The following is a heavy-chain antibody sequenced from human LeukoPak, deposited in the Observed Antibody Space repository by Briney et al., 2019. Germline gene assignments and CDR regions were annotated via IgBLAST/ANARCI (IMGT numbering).Heavy chain of an antibody. CDR1: RFTFSSYW. CDR3: ARDNYGSGSYYMDV. D-gene: IGHD3-10*01. V-gene: IGHV3-7*03. Sequence: GGALRLSCAASRFTFSSYWMSWVRQAPGKGLEWVANIKQDGSEKYYVDSVKGRVTISRDNAKNTLYLQMNSLRAEDTAVYYCARDNYGSGSYYMDVWGKGTTVTVSS. J-gene: IGHJ6*03. CDR2: IKQDGSEK.